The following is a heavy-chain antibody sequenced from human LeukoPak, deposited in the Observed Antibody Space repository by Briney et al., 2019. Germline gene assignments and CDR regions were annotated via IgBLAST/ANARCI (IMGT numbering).Heavy chain of an antibody. D-gene: IGHD3-22*01. V-gene: IGHV3-23*01. CDR3: AKGNSGYFADL. CDR2: ISNDGGGT. CDR1: GFIFNNYG. J-gene: IGHJ5*02. Sequence: AGGSLRLSCSASGFIFNNYGLMWVRQAPGKGLEWVSAISNDGGGTTYADFVKGRFTISRHNSKNTLSLQMNSLRPEDTALYYCAKGNSGYFADLWGQGTVVTGSS.